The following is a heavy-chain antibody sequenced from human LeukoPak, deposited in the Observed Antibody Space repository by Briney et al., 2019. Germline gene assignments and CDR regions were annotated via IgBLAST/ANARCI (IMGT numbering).Heavy chain of an antibody. J-gene: IGHJ4*02. CDR2: ISWNSGSI. CDR3: AKDSSGEIDY. V-gene: IGHV3-9*01. CDR1: GFTFDDYA. Sequence: GGSLRLSCAASGFTFDDYAMHWVRQAPGKGLEWVSGISWNSGSIGYADSVKGRFTISRDNARNSLYLQMNSLRAEDTALYYCAKDSSGEIDYWGQGTLVTVSS. D-gene: IGHD2-15*01.